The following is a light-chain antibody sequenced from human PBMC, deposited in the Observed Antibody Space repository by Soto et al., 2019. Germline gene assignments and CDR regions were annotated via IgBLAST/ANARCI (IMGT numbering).Light chain of an antibody. V-gene: IGKV3-15*01. CDR2: GAS. CDR1: QSVSSD. CDR3: QQRINWPPAWA. J-gene: IGKJ1*01. Sequence: EIVMTQSPATLSVSPGERATLSCRASQSVSSDLAWYQQKPGQAPRLLIYGASTRATGIAARFSGSGSGTDFTLTISRLEPEDFAVYYCQQRINWPPAWAFGQGTKVDIK.